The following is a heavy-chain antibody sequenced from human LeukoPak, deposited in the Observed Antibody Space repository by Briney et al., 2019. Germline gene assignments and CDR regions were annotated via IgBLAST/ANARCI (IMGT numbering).Heavy chain of an antibody. J-gene: IGHJ4*02. D-gene: IGHD3-10*01. CDR1: GFTVSSNY. V-gene: IGHV3-66*01. Sequence: GGSLRLSRAASGFTVSSNYMSWVRQAPGKGLEWVSVIYSGGSTYYADSVKGRFTISRDNSKNTLYLQMNSLRAEDTAVYYCARGTMANDYWGQGTLVTVSS. CDR2: IYSGGST. CDR3: ARGTMANDY.